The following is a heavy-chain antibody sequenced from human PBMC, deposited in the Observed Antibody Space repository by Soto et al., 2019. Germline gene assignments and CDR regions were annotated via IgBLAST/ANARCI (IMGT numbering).Heavy chain of an antibody. CDR2: ISGSGFKK. CDR1: GFIFENFG. V-gene: IGHV3-23*01. CDR3: AKNQGVELVPLATVDWFDP. J-gene: IGHJ5*02. D-gene: IGHD1-26*01. Sequence: SLRLSCAASGFIFENFGMSWVRQAPGKGLEWISSISGSGFKKYYADSVKGRFTISRDNSKSTVYLELNNLSAEDTAVYHCAKNQGVELVPLATVDWFDPWGQGSVVTVSS.